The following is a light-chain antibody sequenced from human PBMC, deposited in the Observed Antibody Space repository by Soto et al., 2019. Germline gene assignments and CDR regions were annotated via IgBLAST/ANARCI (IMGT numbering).Light chain of an antibody. J-gene: IGKJ4*01. Sequence: DIQLTQSPSALSASIGDRVTITCRASQPVITSLAWYQHKPGEAPKLLIYDASILQTGVPSRFSGYASGTEFTLTITSVQPDDLATYYCQQYSDYSAHGLTFGGGSKV. V-gene: IGKV1-5*01. CDR2: DAS. CDR3: QQYSDYSAHGLT. CDR1: QPVITS.